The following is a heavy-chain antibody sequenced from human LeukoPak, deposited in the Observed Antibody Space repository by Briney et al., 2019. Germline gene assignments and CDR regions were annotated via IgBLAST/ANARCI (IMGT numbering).Heavy chain of an antibody. CDR3: ARGLVGATGAYYFDY. V-gene: IGHV3-21*01. D-gene: IGHD1-26*01. CDR1: AFTFGSYS. Sequence: GGSLRLSCAASAFTFGSYSMNWVRQAPGKGLEWVSSISSSSSYIYYADSVKGRFTISRDNAKNSLYLQMNSLRAEDTAVYYCARGLVGATGAYYFDYWGQGTLVTVSS. CDR2: ISSSSSYI. J-gene: IGHJ4*02.